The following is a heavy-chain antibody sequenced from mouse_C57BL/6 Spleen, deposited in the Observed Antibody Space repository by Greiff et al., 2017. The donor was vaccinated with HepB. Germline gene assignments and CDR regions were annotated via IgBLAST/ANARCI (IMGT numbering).Heavy chain of an antibody. CDR1: GYTFTSYW. V-gene: IGHV1-69*01. CDR3: ARLYYGSSPSFAY. J-gene: IGHJ3*01. D-gene: IGHD1-1*01. CDR2: IDPSDSYT. Sequence: VQLQQSGAELVMPGASVKLSCKASGYTFTSYWMHWVKQRPGQGLEWIGEIDPSDSYTNYNQKFKGKSTLTVDKSSSTAYMQLSSLTSEDSAVYYCARLYYGSSPSFAYWGQGTLVTVSA.